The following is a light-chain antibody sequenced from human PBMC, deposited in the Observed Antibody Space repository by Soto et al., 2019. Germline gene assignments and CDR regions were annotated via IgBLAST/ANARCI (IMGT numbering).Light chain of an antibody. CDR2: SSN. CDR1: SSNIGSNS. J-gene: IGLJ2*01. CDR3: AAWDDSLTGVF. Sequence: QSVLTQPHSATGTPGQRVTISCSGSSSNIGSNSVNWYQQLPGTAPKLLMYSSNQRPSGVPDRFSGSKSGTSASLAISGLQSEDEADYYCAAWDDSLTGVFFGGGTKLTVL. V-gene: IGLV1-44*01.